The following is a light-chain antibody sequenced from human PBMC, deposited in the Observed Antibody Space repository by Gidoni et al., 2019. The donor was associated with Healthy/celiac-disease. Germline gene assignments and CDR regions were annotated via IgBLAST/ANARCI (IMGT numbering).Light chain of an antibody. CDR1: QGISNY. CDR2: AAS. CDR3: QKYNSAPRVT. J-gene: IGKJ4*01. Sequence: DIQMTQSPSSLSASVGDRVTITCRASQGISNYLAWYQQKPGKVPKLLIYAASTLQSGVPARVSGSGSGTDFTLTISSLQPEDVATYYCQKYNSAPRVTFGGGTKVEIK. V-gene: IGKV1-27*01.